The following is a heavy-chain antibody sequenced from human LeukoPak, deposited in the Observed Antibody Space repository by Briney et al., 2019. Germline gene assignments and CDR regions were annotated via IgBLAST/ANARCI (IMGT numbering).Heavy chain of an antibody. CDR1: GFTFSTYA. V-gene: IGHV3-21*01. CDR3: ARVSAGVIGMKDVFDI. Sequence: GGSLRLSCAAPGFTFSTYAMSWVRQAPGKGLEWVSSISGSSSYIYYADSVKGRFTISRHNAKNSLYLQMDSLRAEDTAVYYCARVSAGVIGMKDVFDIWGQGTMVTVSS. D-gene: IGHD3-16*02. J-gene: IGHJ3*02. CDR2: ISGSSSYI.